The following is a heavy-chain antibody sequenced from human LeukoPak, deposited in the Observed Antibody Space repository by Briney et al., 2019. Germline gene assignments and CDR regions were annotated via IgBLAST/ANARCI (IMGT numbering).Heavy chain of an antibody. Sequence: SETLSLTCAVYGVSFSGYYCSWLRQPPGEGLEGIGSIYSSGLSYYNPSLKSRATISLNPPENQLSLKLSSVTAADSAVYYCARRYCGGPTAVRGVNRGGSFDPWGQGTLVTVSS. V-gene: IGHV4-34*01. CDR3: ARRYCGGPTAVRGVNRGGSFDP. CDR2: IYSSGLS. D-gene: IGHD3-10*01. CDR1: GVSFSGYY. J-gene: IGHJ5*02.